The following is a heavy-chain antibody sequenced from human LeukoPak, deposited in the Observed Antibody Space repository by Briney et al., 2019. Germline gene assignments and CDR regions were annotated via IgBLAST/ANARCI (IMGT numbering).Heavy chain of an antibody. Sequence: ASVKVSCKASGYTFTGYYMHWVRQAPGQGLEWMGRINPNSGGTNYAQKFQGRVTMTRDTSISTAYMELSSLRSEDTAVYYCANSPTEDDAFDIWGQGTMVTVSS. D-gene: IGHD4-17*01. CDR2: INPNSGGT. CDR3: ANSPTEDDAFDI. V-gene: IGHV1-2*06. J-gene: IGHJ3*02. CDR1: GYTFTGYY.